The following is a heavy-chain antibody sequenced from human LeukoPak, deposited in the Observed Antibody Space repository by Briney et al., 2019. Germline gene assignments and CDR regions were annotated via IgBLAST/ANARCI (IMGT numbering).Heavy chain of an antibody. V-gene: IGHV3-48*03. CDR1: GFTFSSYE. CDR3: AREAGNLDY. D-gene: IGHD1-14*01. J-gene: IGHJ4*02. Sequence: GGSLRLPCAASGFTFSSYEMNWVRQAPGKGLEWVSYISSSGSTIYYADSVRGRFTISRDNAKNSLYLQMNSLRAEDTAVYYCAREAGNLDYWGQGTLVTVSS. CDR2: ISSSGSTI.